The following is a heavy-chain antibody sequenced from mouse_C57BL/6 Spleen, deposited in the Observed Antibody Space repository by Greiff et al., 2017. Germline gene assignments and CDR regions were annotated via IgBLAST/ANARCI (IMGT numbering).Heavy chain of an antibody. CDR2: INPNNGGT. CDR1: GYTFTDYN. V-gene: IGHV1-18*01. CDR3: ARRGTLGDYAMDY. Sequence: VQLQQSGPELVKPGASVKIPCKASGYTFTDYNMDWVKQSHGKSLEWIGDINPNNGGTIYNQKFKGKATLTVDKSSSTAYMELRSLTSEDTAVYYCARRGTLGDYAMDYWGQGTSVTVSS. J-gene: IGHJ4*01. D-gene: IGHD3-3*01.